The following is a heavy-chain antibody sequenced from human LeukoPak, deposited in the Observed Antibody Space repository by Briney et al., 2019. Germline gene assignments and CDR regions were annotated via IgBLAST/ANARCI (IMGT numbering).Heavy chain of an antibody. V-gene: IGHV3-23*01. J-gene: IGHJ4*02. D-gene: IGHD1-26*01. CDR3: AKGPFSAIGGATTLDY. CDR1: GFTFSSYA. Sequence: GGSLRLSCAASGFTFSSYAMNWVRQAPGKGLEWVSLISGSTGSTYYADSVKGRFSISRDNSKNTIYLQMNSLRAEDTAVYYWAKGPFSAIGGATTLDYGGRGPLVTVSS. CDR2: ISGSTGST.